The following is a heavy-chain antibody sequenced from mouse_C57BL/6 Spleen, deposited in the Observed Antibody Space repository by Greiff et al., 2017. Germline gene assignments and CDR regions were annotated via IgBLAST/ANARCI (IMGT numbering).Heavy chain of an antibody. CDR2: IDPETGGT. CDR3: KRIRANWAALDY. V-gene: IGHV1-15*01. Sequence: QVQLQQPGAELVRPGASVTLSCKASGYTFTDYEMHWVKQTPVHGLEWIGAIDPETGGTAYNQKFKGKAILTADKSSSTAYMELRSLTSENSAVYYCKRIRANWAALDYWGQGTSVTVSS. CDR1: GYTFTDYE. J-gene: IGHJ4*01. D-gene: IGHD4-1*01.